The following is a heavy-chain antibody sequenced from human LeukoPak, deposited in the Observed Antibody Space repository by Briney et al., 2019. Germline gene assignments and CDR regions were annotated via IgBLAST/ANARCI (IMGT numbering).Heavy chain of an antibody. Sequence: ASVKVSCKASGYTFTSYVISWVRQAPGQSPEWMGWISAYNGNTNYAQKLQSRVTMTTDTSTSTAYMELRSLRSDDTVFFFKQKTAYDILTGYSSFFDYWGQGTLVTVSS. CDR2: ISAYNGNT. CDR1: GYTFTSYV. CDR3: QKTAYDILTGYSSFFDY. J-gene: IGHJ4*02. D-gene: IGHD3-9*01. V-gene: IGHV1-18*01.